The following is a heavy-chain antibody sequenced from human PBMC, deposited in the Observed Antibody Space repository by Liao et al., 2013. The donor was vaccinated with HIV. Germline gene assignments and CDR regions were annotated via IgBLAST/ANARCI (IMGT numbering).Heavy chain of an antibody. Sequence: QVQLQQWGAGLLKPSETLSLTCAVYGGSFSGYYWSWIRQPPGKGLEWIGEINHSGSTNYNPSLKSRVTISVDTSKNQFSLKLSSVTAADTAVYYCARGGGCTNGVCYYYYYYYMDVWGKGDHGHRLL. J-gene: IGHJ6*03. V-gene: IGHV4-34*01. CDR3: ARGGGCTNGVCYYYYYYYMDV. CDR2: INHSGST. CDR1: GGSFSGYY. D-gene: IGHD2-8*01.